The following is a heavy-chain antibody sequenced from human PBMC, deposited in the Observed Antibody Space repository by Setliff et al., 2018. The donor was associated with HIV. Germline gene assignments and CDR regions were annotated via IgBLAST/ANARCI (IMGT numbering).Heavy chain of an antibody. Sequence: GASVKVSCKASGYTFTNYYIHLVRQAPGQGLEWMGIINPSGGRTSYTQKFQGRVTMTRDTSTSTVYMEPSSLRSEDTAVYYCARASYYYDSSGSFYFDYWGQGTLVTVSS. D-gene: IGHD3-22*01. J-gene: IGHJ4*02. CDR3: ARASYYYDSSGSFYFDY. V-gene: IGHV1-46*01. CDR1: GYTFTNYY. CDR2: INPSGGRT.